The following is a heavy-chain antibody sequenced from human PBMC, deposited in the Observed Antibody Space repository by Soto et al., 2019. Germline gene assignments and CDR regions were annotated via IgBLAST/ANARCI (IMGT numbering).Heavy chain of an antibody. V-gene: IGHV4-31*03. CDR3: ARESRYCTNGVCYYYFDY. D-gene: IGHD2-8*01. CDR1: GGSISSGGYY. J-gene: IGHJ4*02. Sequence: QVQLQESGPGLVKPSQTLSLTCTVSGGSISSGGYYWSWIRQHPGKGLEWIGYIYYSGSTYYNPSXKSRVTISVDXXKXQYXLKLSSVTAADTAVYYCARESRYCTNGVCYYYFDYWGQGTLVTVSS. CDR2: IYYSGST.